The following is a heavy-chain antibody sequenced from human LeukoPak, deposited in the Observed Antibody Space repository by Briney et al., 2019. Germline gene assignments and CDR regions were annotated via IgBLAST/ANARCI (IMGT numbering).Heavy chain of an antibody. CDR1: GGSFSGYY. D-gene: IGHD3-22*01. Sequence: PSETLSLTCAVYGGSFSGYYWSWIRQPPGKGLEWIGEINHSGSTNYNPSLKSRVTISVDTSKNQFSLKLSSVTAADTAVYYCARGGTRPRYYYDSRTNAFDIRGQGTMVTVSS. V-gene: IGHV4-34*01. J-gene: IGHJ3*02. CDR3: ARGGTRPRYYYDSRTNAFDI. CDR2: INHSGST.